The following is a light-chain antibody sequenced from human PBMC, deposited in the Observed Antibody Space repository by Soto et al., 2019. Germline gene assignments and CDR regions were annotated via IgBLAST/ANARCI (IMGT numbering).Light chain of an antibody. CDR2: DNN. Sequence: QSVLTQPPSVSAAPGQKVTISCSGSSSNIGNNYVSWYQQLPGTAPKLLIYDNNARPSGIPDRFSGSKSGTSATLGITGLQTGDEADYYCATWDSSLSAGVFGGGTKLTVL. V-gene: IGLV1-51*01. CDR3: ATWDSSLSAGV. J-gene: IGLJ2*01. CDR1: SSNIGNNY.